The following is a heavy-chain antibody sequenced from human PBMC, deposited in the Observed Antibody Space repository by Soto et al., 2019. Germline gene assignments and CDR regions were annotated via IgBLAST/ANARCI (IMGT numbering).Heavy chain of an antibody. Sequence: GGSLSLSCEASGFTFTSYAMHWVRQAPGKGLEWVAVISYDGSNKYYADSVKGRFTISRDNSKNTLYLQMNSLRAEDTAVYYCARARGGKNGYSNNYYFDYWGQGTLVTVSS. V-gene: IGHV3-30-3*01. D-gene: IGHD4-4*01. J-gene: IGHJ4*02. CDR3: ARARGGKNGYSNNYYFDY. CDR1: GFTFTSYA. CDR2: ISYDGSNK.